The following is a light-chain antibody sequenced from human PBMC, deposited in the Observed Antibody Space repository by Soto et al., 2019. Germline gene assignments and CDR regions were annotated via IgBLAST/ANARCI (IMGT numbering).Light chain of an antibody. CDR1: QTVSSSY. J-gene: IGKJ1*01. Sequence: EIVLTQSPGTLSLSPGERATLSCRASQTVSSSYLAWYPQKPGQAPRLLIYGASRRATGIPDRFSGSGSGTDFTLTISRLEPEDFAVYYCQQYHSSPRTFGQGTKVEIK. CDR3: QQYHSSPRT. V-gene: IGKV3-20*01. CDR2: GAS.